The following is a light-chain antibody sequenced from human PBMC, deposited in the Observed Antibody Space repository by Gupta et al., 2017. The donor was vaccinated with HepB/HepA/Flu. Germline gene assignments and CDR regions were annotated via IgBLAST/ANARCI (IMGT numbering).Light chain of an antibody. Sequence: EIVMTQSPAPLSVSLGARATLSCRASQRVSSNLAWYQQKPGQAPRLLIYGASTRATGIPARFSGSGSGTEFTLTISRLQSEDFAVYYCQQYNNWPLTFGGGTKVEIK. J-gene: IGKJ4*01. CDR3: QQYNNWPLT. CDR1: QRVSSN. V-gene: IGKV3-15*01. CDR2: GAS.